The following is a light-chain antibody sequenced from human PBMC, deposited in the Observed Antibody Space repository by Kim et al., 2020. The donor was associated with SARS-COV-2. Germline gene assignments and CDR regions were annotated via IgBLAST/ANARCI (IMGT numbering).Light chain of an antibody. CDR2: VYGDGSH. J-gene: IGLJ3*02. Sequence: QLVLTQSPSASASLGASVNLTCTLSSGLNRHAIAWHQQQPEKGPRYLMKVYGDGSHTKGDGIPHRFSGSSSGAERYLTISGLQSEDEADYYCQTWGTGVVFGGGTQLTVL. CDR3: QTWGTGVV. CDR1: SGLNRHA. V-gene: IGLV4-69*01.